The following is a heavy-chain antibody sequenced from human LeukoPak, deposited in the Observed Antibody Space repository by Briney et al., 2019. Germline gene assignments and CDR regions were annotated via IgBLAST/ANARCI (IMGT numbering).Heavy chain of an antibody. V-gene: IGHV3-48*03. D-gene: IGHD6-19*01. J-gene: IGHJ4*02. CDR3: ALLAVASDFDY. CDR1: GFMFSSYE. CDR2: ISSDSSTM. Sequence: TGGSLRLSCAASGFMFSSYEMYWVRQAPGKGLEWVSYISSDSSTMYYADSVKGRFTISRDNAKNSLFLQMNSLRAEDTAVYYCALLAVASDFDYWGQGTLVTVSS.